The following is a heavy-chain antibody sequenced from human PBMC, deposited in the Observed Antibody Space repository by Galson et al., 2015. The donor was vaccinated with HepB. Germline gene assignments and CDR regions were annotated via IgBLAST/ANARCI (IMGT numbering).Heavy chain of an antibody. CDR3: ARDGDYYDSSGYLHYYYYGMDV. V-gene: IGHV3-74*01. CDR2: INSDGSST. J-gene: IGHJ6*02. Sequence: SLRLSCAASGFTFSSYWMHWVRQAPGKGLVWVSRINSDGSSTSYADSVKGRFTISRDNAKNTLYLQMNSLRAEDTAVYYCARDGDYYDSSGYLHYYYYGMDVWGQGTTVTVSS. D-gene: IGHD3-22*01. CDR1: GFTFSSYW.